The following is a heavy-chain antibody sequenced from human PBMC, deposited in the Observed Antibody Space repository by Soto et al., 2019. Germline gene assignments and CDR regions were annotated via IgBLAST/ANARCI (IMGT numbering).Heavy chain of an antibody. Sequence: PRWSLRLSCSASVLTFSSYAMSWFRQAPGKGLEWVSHISNSGRSTKYADSVKGRFTISRDNSKNTLYLQMNSLRAEDTAIYYCAKDALAYYDFWSWGQGTLVTVSS. CDR2: ISNSGRST. V-gene: IGHV3-23*01. CDR1: VLTFSSYA. J-gene: IGHJ4*02. D-gene: IGHD3-3*01. CDR3: AKDALAYYDFWS.